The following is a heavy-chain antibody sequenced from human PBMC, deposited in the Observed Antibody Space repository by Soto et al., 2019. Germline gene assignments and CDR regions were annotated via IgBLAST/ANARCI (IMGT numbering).Heavy chain of an antibody. CDR1: GFTFTSYA. CDR3: AKTYCGRNSCHGGYFDY. D-gene: IGHD2-2*01. CDR2: ISGRGGNT. Sequence: EVQLLESGGGLVQPGGSLRLSCAASGFTFTSYAMHWVRQAPGKGLEWVSAISGRGGNTYYAGSVKGRFTISRDNSKDTLYLQMNSLRAGDTAVDYCAKTYCGRNSCHGGYFDYWGQGTLVTVSS. V-gene: IGHV3-23*01. J-gene: IGHJ4*02.